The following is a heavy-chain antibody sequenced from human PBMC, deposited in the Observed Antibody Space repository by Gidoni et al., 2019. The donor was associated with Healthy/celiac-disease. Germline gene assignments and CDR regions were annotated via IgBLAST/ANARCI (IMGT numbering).Heavy chain of an antibody. Sequence: QVQLVQSGAELKKPGSSVKVSCKASGGTFSSYAISWVRQAPGQGLEWRGGIITIFGTANDAQKLQGRVTITADESTSTAYMELSSLRSEDTAVYYCAKARAPYYDSSGYYPLGVWGQGTTVTVSS. J-gene: IGHJ6*02. CDR2: IITIFGTA. V-gene: IGHV1-69*01. D-gene: IGHD3-22*01. CDR1: GGTFSSYA. CDR3: AKARAPYYDSSGYYPLGV.